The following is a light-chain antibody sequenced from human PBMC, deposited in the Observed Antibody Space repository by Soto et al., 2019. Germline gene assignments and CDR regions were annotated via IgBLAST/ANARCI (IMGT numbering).Light chain of an antibody. CDR1: QGIAND. V-gene: IGKV1-17*01. J-gene: IGKJ4*01. CDR3: LQHNSYPLT. CDR2: AAS. Sequence: DIQMTQSPSSLSASVGDRVTFTCRASQGIANDLAWYQQKPTKAPKRLIYAASSLQSGVPSRFRGSGAGTEFTPTISSLQPEDFGTYYCLQHNSYPLTFGGGTTVEI.